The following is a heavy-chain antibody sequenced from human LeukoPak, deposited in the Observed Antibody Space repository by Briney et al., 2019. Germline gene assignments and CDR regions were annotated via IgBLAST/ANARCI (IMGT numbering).Heavy chain of an antibody. J-gene: IGHJ3*02. Sequence: PGGSLRLSCAASGFSFDDYAMHWVRQASGMGLEWVSGISYNSGNIAYADSVKGRFTISRDNANSSLYLQMNSLRADDMALYYCVKGGMLWFGANRDAFNIWGQGTMVTVSS. D-gene: IGHD3-10*01. CDR2: ISYNSGNI. CDR1: GFSFDDYA. CDR3: VKGGMLWFGANRDAFNI. V-gene: IGHV3-9*03.